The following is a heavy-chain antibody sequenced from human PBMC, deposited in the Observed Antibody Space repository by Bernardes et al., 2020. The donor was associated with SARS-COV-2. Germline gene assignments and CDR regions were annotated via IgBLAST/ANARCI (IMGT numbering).Heavy chain of an antibody. J-gene: IGHJ4*02. CDR1: GYTFVTYG. CDR2: ISGYNGDR. CDR3: ARAEVEAATLFDY. D-gene: IGHD2-15*01. V-gene: IGHV1-18*01. Sequence: ASVKVSCKASGYTFVTYGINWVRQAPGQGLEWMGWISGYNGDRKYAQKVQGRVTMTTDTSTSTAYMELSSLRSDDTAVYYCARAEVEAATLFDYWGQGTLVTVSS.